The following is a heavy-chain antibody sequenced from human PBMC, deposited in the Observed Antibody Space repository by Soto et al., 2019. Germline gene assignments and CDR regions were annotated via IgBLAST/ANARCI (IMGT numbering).Heavy chain of an antibody. D-gene: IGHD3-3*01. CDR2: MFHSGGA. Sequence: SETLSLTCVVSDGSISTYDWWTWVRQPPGKGLEWIGKMFHSGGADYSPSLKSRVTISADSSKNHFSLRLTAATAADTAVYYCATGNVDSMLEYWGQGTQVTVSS. CDR3: ATGNVDSMLEY. CDR1: DGSISTYDW. J-gene: IGHJ4*02. V-gene: IGHV4-4*02.